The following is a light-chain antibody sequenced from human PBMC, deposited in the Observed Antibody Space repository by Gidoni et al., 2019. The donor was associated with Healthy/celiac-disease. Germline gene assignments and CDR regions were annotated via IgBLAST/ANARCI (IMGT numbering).Light chain of an antibody. CDR1: QSISSW. CDR2: DAS. Sequence: DIQMTQSPSTLSASVGDRVTITCRASQSISSWLDWYQQKPGKAPKLLSYDASSLESGVPSRFSGSGSGTEFTLTISSLQPDDFATYYCQQYNSFWTFGQGTKVEIK. J-gene: IGKJ1*01. V-gene: IGKV1-5*01. CDR3: QQYNSFWT.